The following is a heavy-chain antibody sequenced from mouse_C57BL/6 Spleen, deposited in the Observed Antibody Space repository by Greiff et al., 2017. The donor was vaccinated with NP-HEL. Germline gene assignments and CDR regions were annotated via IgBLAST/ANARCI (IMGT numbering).Heavy chain of an antibody. J-gene: IGHJ3*01. Sequence: QVQLQQSGAELVRPGASVTLSCKASGYTFTDYEMHWVKQTPVHGLEWIGAIDPETGGTAYNQKFKGKAILTADKSSSTAYMELRSLTSEDSAVYYCTRSWWGNPPCAYWGQGTLVTVSA. V-gene: IGHV1-15*01. CDR1: GYTFTDYE. CDR3: TRSWWGNPPCAY. D-gene: IGHD1-1*02. CDR2: IDPETGGT.